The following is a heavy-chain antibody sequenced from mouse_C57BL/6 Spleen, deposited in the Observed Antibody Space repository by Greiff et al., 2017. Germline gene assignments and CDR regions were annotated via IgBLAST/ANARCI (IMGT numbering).Heavy chain of an antibody. J-gene: IGHJ2*01. CDR3: AAWSGNYFDY. V-gene: IGHV1-82*01. CDR1: GYAFSSSW. D-gene: IGHD3-1*01. CDR2: IYPGDGDT. Sequence: QVQLQQSGPELVKPGASLKISCKASGYAFSSSWMNWVKQRPGKGLEWIGRIYPGDGDTNYNGKFKGKATLTADKASSTAYMQLSSLTSEDSAVYFCAAWSGNYFDYWGQGTTLTVSS.